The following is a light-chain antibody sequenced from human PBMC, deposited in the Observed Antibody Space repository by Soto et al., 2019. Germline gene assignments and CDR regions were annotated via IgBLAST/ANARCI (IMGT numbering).Light chain of an antibody. J-gene: IGKJ2*01. V-gene: IGKV1-5*03. Sequence: DIQMTQSPSTLSASVGDRVSITCRASQSISNWLAWYQQKPGKAPKLLIYEASNLDSGVPSRFSGSGSGTEFTLTISSLQPDDFASYYCQQYHSYSFTFGQGTKLEIK. CDR1: QSISNW. CDR2: EAS. CDR3: QQYHSYSFT.